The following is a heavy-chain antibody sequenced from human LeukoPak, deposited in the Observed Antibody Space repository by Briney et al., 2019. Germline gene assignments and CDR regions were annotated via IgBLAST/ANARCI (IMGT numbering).Heavy chain of an antibody. V-gene: IGHV3-74*01. J-gene: IGHJ4*02. CDR2: INSDGSGT. CDR1: GVTFSSYW. CDR3: ARAVAGGFDY. D-gene: IGHD6-19*01. Sequence: GGSLRLSCAASGVTFSSYWMHWVRQAPGKGLVWVSRINSDGSGTSYADSVKGRFTISRDNAKNTLYLQMNSLRAEDTAVYYCARAVAGGFDYWGQGTLVTVPS.